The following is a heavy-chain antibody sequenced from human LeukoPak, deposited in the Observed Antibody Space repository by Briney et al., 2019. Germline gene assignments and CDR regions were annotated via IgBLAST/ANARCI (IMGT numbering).Heavy chain of an antibody. CDR1: GGSLSSSSYY. D-gene: IGHD6-19*01. J-gene: IGHJ4*02. CDR2: IYYSGST. CDR3: AVYSSGWYAFDY. Sequence: SETLSLTCTVSGGSLSSSSYYWGWIRQPPGTGLEWLGSIYYSGSTYYNPSLKSRVTISVDTSKNQFSLKRSSVTAADTAVYYCAVYSSGWYAFDYGGQGTLVTVSS. V-gene: IGHV4-39*01.